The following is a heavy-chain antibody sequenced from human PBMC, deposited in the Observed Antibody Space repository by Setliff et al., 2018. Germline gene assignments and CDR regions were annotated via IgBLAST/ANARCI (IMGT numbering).Heavy chain of an antibody. D-gene: IGHD6-19*01. V-gene: IGHV3-73*01. J-gene: IGHJ4*02. Sequence: PGGSLRLSCAASGFTFSGSAIHWVRQAPGKGLEWGGRIRDKYNSYSIAYAASVEGRFTISRDDAKNMAYLQMNSLRTEDTAVYYCTRRSANSSADWGQGTLVTVSS. CDR1: GFTFSGSA. CDR3: TRRSANSSAD. CDR2: IRDKYNSYSI.